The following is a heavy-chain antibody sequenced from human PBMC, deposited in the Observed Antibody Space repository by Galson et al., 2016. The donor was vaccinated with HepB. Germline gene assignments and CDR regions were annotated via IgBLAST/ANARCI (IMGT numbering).Heavy chain of an antibody. V-gene: IGHV3-33*01. D-gene: IGHD3/OR15-3a*01. CDR3: AGLRTGTIY. Sequence: QAPGRGLYWVAFIWYDGSKTYYADSVRGRFTISRDNSKNTVFLQMNSMRAEDTAVYYCAGLRTGTIYWGQGALVTVSS. J-gene: IGHJ4*02. CDR2: IWYDGSKT.